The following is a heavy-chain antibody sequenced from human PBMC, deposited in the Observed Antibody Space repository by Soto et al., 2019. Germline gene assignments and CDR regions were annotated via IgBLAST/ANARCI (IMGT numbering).Heavy chain of an antibody. CDR2: IDSSGST. Sequence: QVQLQESGPGLVKPSETLSLTCTVSGGSVSSGSYYWSWIRQPPGKGLEWIGYIDSSGSTSYNPSLTSRVTISVDTSKNPFSLKLSSVTAADTAVYYCARDGDGYNYWGQGTLVTVSS. CDR1: GGSVSSGSYY. J-gene: IGHJ4*02. V-gene: IGHV4-61*01. CDR3: ARDGDGYNY. D-gene: IGHD5-12*01.